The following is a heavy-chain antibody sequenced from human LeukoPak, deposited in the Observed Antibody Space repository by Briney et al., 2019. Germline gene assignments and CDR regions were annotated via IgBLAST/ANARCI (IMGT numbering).Heavy chain of an antibody. CDR3: AAPNGGSLSFDS. CDR1: GFTFSSYW. CDR2: ISGSGGST. D-gene: IGHD7-27*01. V-gene: IGHV3-23*01. J-gene: IGHJ4*02. Sequence: GGSLRLSCAASGFTFSSYWMSWVRQAPGKGLEWVSAISGSGGSTYYADSVKGRFTISRDNSKNTLYLQMNSLRAEDTAVYYCAAPNGGSLSFDSWGQGTLVTVSS.